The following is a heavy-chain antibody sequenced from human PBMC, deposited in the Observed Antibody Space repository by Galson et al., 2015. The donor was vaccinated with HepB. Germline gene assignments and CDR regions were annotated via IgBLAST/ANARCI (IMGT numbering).Heavy chain of an antibody. CDR3: ARAPPDYNWNSIYFDY. D-gene: IGHD1-7*01. Sequence: SVKVSCKASGYIFSYFAIQWVRQAPGQRLEWMGWINAGNDNTQCSQKFQGRVTITRDTSASTAYMELRSLRFEDTAIYYCARAPPDYNWNSIYFDYWGQGTLVTVSS. CDR2: INAGNDNT. CDR1: GYIFSYFA. V-gene: IGHV1-3*01. J-gene: IGHJ4*02.